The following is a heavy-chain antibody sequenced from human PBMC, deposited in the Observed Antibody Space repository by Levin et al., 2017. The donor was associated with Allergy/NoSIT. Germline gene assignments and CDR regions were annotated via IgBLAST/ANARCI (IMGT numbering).Heavy chain of an antibody. V-gene: IGHV5-10-1*01. D-gene: IGHD1-14*01. CDR2: IDPSDSYT. CDR3: AKHRNLDAFDI. Sequence: KVSCKGSGYSFTSYWISWVRQMPGKGLEWMGRIDPSDSYTNYSPSFQGHVTISADKSISTAYLQWSSLKASDTAMYYCAKHRNLDAFDIWGQGTMVTVSS. CDR1: GYSFTSYW. J-gene: IGHJ3*02.